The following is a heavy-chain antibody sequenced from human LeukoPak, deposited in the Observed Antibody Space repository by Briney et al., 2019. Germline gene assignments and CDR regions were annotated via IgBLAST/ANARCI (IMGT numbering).Heavy chain of an antibody. V-gene: IGHV5-51*01. CDR2: IYPGDSDT. J-gene: IGHJ1*01. D-gene: IGHD2-2*01. CDR1: GYSFPSHW. CDR3: ARRGYCSSTSCYEFFQH. Sequence: PGESLKISCKCSGYSFPSHWIAWVRQMPGKGLELMGVIYPGDSDTRYSPSFQGQVTISANKSTSTAYLQWSSLKASETAMYYCARRGYCSSTSCYEFFQHWGQGTLVTVSS.